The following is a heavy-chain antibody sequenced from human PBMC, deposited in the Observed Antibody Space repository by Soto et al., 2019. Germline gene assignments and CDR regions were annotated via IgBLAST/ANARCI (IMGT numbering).Heavy chain of an antibody. V-gene: IGHV1-69*06. D-gene: IGHD6-13*01. Sequence: QVQLVQSGAEVKKPGSSVKVSCKASGGTFSSYAISWVRQAPGQGLEWMGGIIPIFGTANYAQKFQGRVTSTADKSTSTAYMELGSLRSEDAAVYYCARGVRAAGTGNWFDPWGQGTLVTVSS. CDR3: ARGVRAAGTGNWFDP. CDR1: GGTFSSYA. CDR2: IIPIFGTA. J-gene: IGHJ5*02.